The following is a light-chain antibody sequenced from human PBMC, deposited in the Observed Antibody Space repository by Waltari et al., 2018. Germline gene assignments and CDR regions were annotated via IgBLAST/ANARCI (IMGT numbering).Light chain of an antibody. J-gene: IGKJ1*01. V-gene: IGKV3-20*01. Sequence: EIVLTQSPDTLSLSPGERATLSCRASQSVRRTLAWYQQKPGQAPRLLIYDASTRATGIPDRFSGSGSGTDFSHTISRLEPEDFAVYFCQKYGTLPATFGQGTKVEIK. CDR1: QSVRRT. CDR2: DAS. CDR3: QKYGTLPAT.